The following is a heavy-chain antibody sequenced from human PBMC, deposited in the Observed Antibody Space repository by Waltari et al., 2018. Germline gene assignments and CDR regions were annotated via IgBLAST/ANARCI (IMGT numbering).Heavy chain of an antibody. V-gene: IGHV4-4*07. D-gene: IGHD2-2*01. CDR3: ARDRGELGYCSSTSCSYYYYYGMDV. J-gene: IGHJ6*02. CDR1: GGSISSYY. Sequence: QVQLQESGPGLVKPSETLSLTCTVSGGSISSYYWSWIRQPAGKGLEWIGRIYTSGSTNYNPSLKSRVTMSVDTSKNQFSLKLSSVTAADTAVYYCARDRGELGYCSSTSCSYYYYYGMDVWGQGTTVTVSS. CDR2: IYTSGST.